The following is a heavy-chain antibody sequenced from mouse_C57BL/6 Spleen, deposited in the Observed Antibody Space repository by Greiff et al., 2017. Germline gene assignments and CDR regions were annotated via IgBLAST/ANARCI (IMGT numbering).Heavy chain of an antibody. D-gene: IGHD2-2*01. CDR2: ISDGGSYT. V-gene: IGHV5-4*03. Sequence: EVKLVESGGGLVKPGGSLKLSCAASGFTFSSYAMSWVRQTPEKGLEWVATISDGGSYTYYTDNVKGRFTISRDNAKNNLYLQMSHLKSEDSAMYYCARAMVTTRYFDYWGQGTTLTVSS. CDR1: GFTFSSYA. J-gene: IGHJ2*01. CDR3: ARAMVTTRYFDY.